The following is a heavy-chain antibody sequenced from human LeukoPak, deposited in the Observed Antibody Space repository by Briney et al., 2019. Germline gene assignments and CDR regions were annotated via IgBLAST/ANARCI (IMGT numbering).Heavy chain of an antibody. J-gene: IGHJ4*02. Sequence: GGSLRLSCAASGFTFSSCGMHWVRQAPGKGLEWVAVISYDGSNKYYADSVKGRFTISRDNSKNTLYLQMNSLRAEDTAVYYCAKDALPLLFGTVIDYWGQGTLVTLSS. D-gene: IGHD3-10*01. CDR2: ISYDGSNK. CDR1: GFTFSSCG. V-gene: IGHV3-30*18. CDR3: AKDALPLLFGTVIDY.